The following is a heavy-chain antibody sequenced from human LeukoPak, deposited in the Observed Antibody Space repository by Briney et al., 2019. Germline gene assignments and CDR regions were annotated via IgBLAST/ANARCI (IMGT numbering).Heavy chain of an antibody. CDR3: AREHPSNLRYFDWLFPYYYYYGMDV. V-gene: IGHV3-43*02. D-gene: IGHD3-9*01. J-gene: IGHJ6*02. CDR2: ISGDGGST. CDR1: GFTFDDYA. Sequence: GGSLRLSCAASGFTFDDYAMHWARQAPGKGLEWVSLISGDGGSTYYADSVKGRFTISRDNAKNSLYLQMNSLRAEDTAVYYCAREHPSNLRYFDWLFPYYYYYGMDVWGQGTTVTVSS.